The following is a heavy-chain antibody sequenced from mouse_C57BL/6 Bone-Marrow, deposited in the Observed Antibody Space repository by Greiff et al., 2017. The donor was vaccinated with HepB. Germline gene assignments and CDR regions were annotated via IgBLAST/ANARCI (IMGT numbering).Heavy chain of an antibody. V-gene: IGHV1-82*01. CDR1: GYAFSSSW. CDR3: ARCYDGYYWYFDV. Sequence: VQLQESGPELVKPGASVKISCKASGYAFSSSWMNGVKQRPGKGLEWIGRIYPGDGDTNYNGKFKGKATLTADKSSSTAYMQLSSLTSEDSAVYFCARCYDGYYWYFDVWGTGTTVTVSS. J-gene: IGHJ1*03. CDR2: IYPGDGDT. D-gene: IGHD2-3*01.